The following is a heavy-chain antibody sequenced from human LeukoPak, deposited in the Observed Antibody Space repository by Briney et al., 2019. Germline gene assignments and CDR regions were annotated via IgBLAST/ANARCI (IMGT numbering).Heavy chain of an antibody. CDR1: GGSISSSSYY. J-gene: IGHJ3*02. V-gene: IGHV4-39*01. D-gene: IGHD3-9*01. CDR2: IYYSGST. Sequence: SETLSLTCTVSGGSISSSSYYWGWIRQPPGKGLEWIGSIYYSGSTYYNPSLKSRVTISVDTSKNQFSLKLSSVTSADTAVYYCARRPQGYYDILTGYYILDAFDIWGQGTMVTVSS. CDR3: ARRPQGYYDILTGYYILDAFDI.